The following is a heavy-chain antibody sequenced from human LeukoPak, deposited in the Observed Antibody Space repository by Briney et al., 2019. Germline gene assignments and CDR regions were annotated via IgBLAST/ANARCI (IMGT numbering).Heavy chain of an antibody. J-gene: IGHJ5*02. V-gene: IGHV4-59*01. CDR2: IYYSGST. D-gene: IGHD3-3*01. CDR1: GGSISSYY. Sequence: SETLSLTCTVSGGSISSYYWSWIRQPPGKGLGWIGYIYYSGSTNYNPSLKSRVTISVDTSKNQFSLKLSSVTAADTAVYYCARAKVLEWSYNWFDPWGQGTLVTVSS. CDR3: ARAKVLEWSYNWFDP.